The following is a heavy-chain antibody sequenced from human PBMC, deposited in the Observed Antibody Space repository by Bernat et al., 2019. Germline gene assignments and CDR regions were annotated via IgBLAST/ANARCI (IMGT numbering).Heavy chain of an antibody. V-gene: IGHV3-21*01. CDR1: GFTFSSYS. CDR2: ISSSSSYI. CDR3: ASLMVRGSNWFDL. Sequence: EVQLVESGGGLVKPGGSLRLSCAASGFTFSSYSMNWVRQTPGKGLEWVSSISSSSSYIYYADSVKGRFTISRDNAKNSLYLQMNSLRAEDTAVYYCASLMVRGSNWFDLWGQGTLVTVSS. D-gene: IGHD3-10*01. J-gene: IGHJ5*02.